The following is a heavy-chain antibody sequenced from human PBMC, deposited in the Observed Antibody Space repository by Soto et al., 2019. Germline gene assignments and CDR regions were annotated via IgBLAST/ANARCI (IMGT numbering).Heavy chain of an antibody. D-gene: IGHD6-13*01. CDR3: ARYNAASGTYYFDY. J-gene: IGHJ4*02. CDR1: GDSISSYY. CDR2: IHYSGSA. Sequence: PSETLSLTCTVSGDSISSYYWSWIRQPPGKGLEWIGYIHYSGSANYNPSLKSRVTISVDISKSQFSLRLTSVTAADTAVYYCARYNAASGTYYFDYWGQGALVTVSS. V-gene: IGHV4-59*12.